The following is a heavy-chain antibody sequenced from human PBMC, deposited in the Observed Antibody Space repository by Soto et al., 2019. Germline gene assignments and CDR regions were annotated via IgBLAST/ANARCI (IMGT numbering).Heavy chain of an antibody. D-gene: IGHD5-18*01. V-gene: IGHV4-59*12. CDR2: IYHTGFT. J-gene: IGHJ4*02. CDR1: GGSIRTSY. CDR3: ASSRGYSFYFDY. Sequence: SETLSLTCNVSGGSIRTSYWTWIRQPPGKGLEWIGYIYHTGFTHYSPSLGGRATISIDTSKNQFSLKLSSVTAADTAVYYCASSRGYSFYFDYWGQGTLVTVSS.